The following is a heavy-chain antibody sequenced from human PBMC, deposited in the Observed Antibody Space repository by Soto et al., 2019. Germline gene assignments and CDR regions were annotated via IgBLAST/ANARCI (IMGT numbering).Heavy chain of an antibody. CDR3: ARYSPPKKTYDSNPGWFDP. D-gene: IGHD3-22*01. J-gene: IGHJ5*02. CDR1: GGSMNIYY. CDR2: VRDTGST. V-gene: IGHV4-59*01. Sequence: ETLSLTCTVSGGSMNIYYWSWIRQPPGKGLEWIGYVRDTGSTNYNPSLKSRVTISIDTSRNQFSLSLSSVTAADTAVYFCARYSPPKKTYDSNPGWFDPWGQGTLVTVSS.